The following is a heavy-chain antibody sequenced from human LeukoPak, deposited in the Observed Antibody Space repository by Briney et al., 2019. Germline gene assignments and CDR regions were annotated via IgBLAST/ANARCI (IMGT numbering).Heavy chain of an antibody. V-gene: IGHV4-34*01. CDR3: ARGPLIWSGYYTGSSDFDY. J-gene: IGHJ4*02. Sequence: SETLSLTCAVYGGSFSGYYWSWIRQPPGKGLEWIGEINHSGSTNYNPSLKSRVTISVDTSKNQLSLKLSSVTAADTAVYYCARGPLIWSGYYTGSSDFDYWGQGTLVTVSS. D-gene: IGHD3-3*01. CDR2: INHSGST. CDR1: GGSFSGYY.